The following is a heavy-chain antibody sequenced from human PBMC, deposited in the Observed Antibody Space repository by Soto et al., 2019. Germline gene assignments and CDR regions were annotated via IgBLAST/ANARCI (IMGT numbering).Heavy chain of an antibody. CDR2: ISGSGGST. Sequence: GGSLRLSCAASGFTFSSYAMSWVRQAPGKGLEWVSAISGSGGSTYYADSVKGRFTISRDNSKNTLYLQMNSLRAEDTAVYYCAKDRPLYSSRDYDILTGYPTDTYYYYYMDVWGKGTTVTVSS. CDR3: AKDRPLYSSRDYDILTGYPTDTYYYYYMDV. CDR1: GFTFSSYA. J-gene: IGHJ6*03. D-gene: IGHD3-9*01. V-gene: IGHV3-23*01.